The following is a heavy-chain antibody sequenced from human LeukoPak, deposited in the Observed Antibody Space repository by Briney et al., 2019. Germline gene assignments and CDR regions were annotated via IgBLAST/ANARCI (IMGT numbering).Heavy chain of an antibody. D-gene: IGHD3-22*01. CDR2: IIPILGIA. Sequence: GASVKVSCKASGGTFSSYAISWVRQAPGQGLEWMGRIIPILGIANYAQKFQGRVTITADKSTSTAYMELSSLRSEDTAVYYCARDPSITMTAFHYWGQGTLVTVSS. J-gene: IGHJ4*02. CDR1: GGTFSSYA. V-gene: IGHV1-69*04. CDR3: ARDPSITMTAFHY.